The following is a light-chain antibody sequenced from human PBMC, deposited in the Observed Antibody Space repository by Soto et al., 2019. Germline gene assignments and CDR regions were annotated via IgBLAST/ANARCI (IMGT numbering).Light chain of an antibody. V-gene: IGKV3-20*01. CDR3: QHYGSSPGT. J-gene: IGKJ2*01. Sequence: EIVLMQSPGTLSLSPGERATLSCRASQSISSNYLAWYQQTPGQAPRLLIYATSSRATDIPDRFSASGSGADFTLTISRLEPEDFAMYYCQHYGSSPGTFRLGTKVEIK. CDR2: ATS. CDR1: QSISSNY.